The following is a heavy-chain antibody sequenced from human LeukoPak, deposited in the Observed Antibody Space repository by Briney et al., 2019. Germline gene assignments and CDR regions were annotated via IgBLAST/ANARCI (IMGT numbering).Heavy chain of an antibody. J-gene: IGHJ3*01. CDR3: AKPSNYYGSATDAFDF. D-gene: IGHD3-10*01. V-gene: IGHV4-39*07. CDR1: GGSISSSYSY. CDR2: IYYSGST. Sequence: SETLSLTCTVSGGSISSSYSYWGWIRQPPGKGLEWIGNIYYSGSTYYNPSLKSRVPISVDTSKNHFSLKLNSVTAADTAVYYCAKPSNYYGSATDAFDFWGQGTMVTVSS.